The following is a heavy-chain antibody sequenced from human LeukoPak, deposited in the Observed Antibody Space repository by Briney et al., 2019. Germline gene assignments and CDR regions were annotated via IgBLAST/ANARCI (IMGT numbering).Heavy chain of an antibody. CDR1: GGSISSSSYY. Sequence: SETLSLTCTVSGGSISSSSYYWGWIRQPPGKGLEWIGSIYYSGSTYYNPSLKSRVTISVDTSKNQFSLKLSSVTAADTAVYYCARDRLTYYYDSSGRLDYWGQGTLVTVSS. J-gene: IGHJ4*02. D-gene: IGHD3-22*01. CDR3: ARDRLTYYYDSSGRLDY. V-gene: IGHV4-39*07. CDR2: IYYSGST.